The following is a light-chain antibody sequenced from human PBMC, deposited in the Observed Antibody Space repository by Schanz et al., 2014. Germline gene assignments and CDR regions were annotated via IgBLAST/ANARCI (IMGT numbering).Light chain of an antibody. CDR1: QSVSSY. CDR2: DTS. CDR3: QQRSNWPPMYS. V-gene: IGKV3-11*01. J-gene: IGKJ2*03. Sequence: DIVLTQSPATLSLSPGERATLSCRASQSVSSYLAWYQHIPGQAPRLFIYDTSNRATGIPARFSGSGSGTDFTLTISSLEPEDFAVYYCQQRSNWPPMYSFGQGTKLEIK.